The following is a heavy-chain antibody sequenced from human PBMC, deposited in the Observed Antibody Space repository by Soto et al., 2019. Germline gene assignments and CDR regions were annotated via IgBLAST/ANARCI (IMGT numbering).Heavy chain of an antibody. CDR1: GGTFSSYA. D-gene: IGHD6-19*01. CDR3: ARFYNSGLNWFDP. V-gene: IGHV1-69*13. CDR2: IIPIFGTA. J-gene: IGHJ5*02. Sequence: ASVKVSCKASGGTFSSYAISWVRQAPGQGLEWMGGIIPIFGTANYAQKFQGRVTITADESTSTAYMELSSLRSEDTAVYYCARFYNSGLNWFDPSGQGTLVPVSS.